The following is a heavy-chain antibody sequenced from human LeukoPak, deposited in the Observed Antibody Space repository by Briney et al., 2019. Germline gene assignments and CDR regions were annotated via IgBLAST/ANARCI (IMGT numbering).Heavy chain of an antibody. CDR2: INPSGGST. CDR3: ARGHCSSTSCPRDWFDP. V-gene: IGHV1-46*01. CDR1: GYTFTSYY. Sequence: GASVKVSCKASGYTFTSYYMHWVRQAPGQGLEWMGIINPSGGSTSYAQKFQGRVTITRDTSTSTVYMELSSLRSEDTAVYYCARGHCSSTSCPRDWFDPWGQGTLVTVSS. D-gene: IGHD2-2*01. J-gene: IGHJ5*02.